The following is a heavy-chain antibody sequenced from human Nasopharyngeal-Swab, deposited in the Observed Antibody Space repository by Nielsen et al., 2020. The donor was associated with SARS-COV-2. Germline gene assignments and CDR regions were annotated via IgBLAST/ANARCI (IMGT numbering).Heavy chain of an antibody. J-gene: IGHJ4*02. V-gene: IGHV3-30*04. CDR1: GFTFSSYA. CDR2: ISYDGSNK. Sequence: GESLKISCAASGFTFSSYAMHWVRQAPGKGLELVAVISYDGSNKYYADSVKGRFTISRDNSKNTLYLQMNSLRAEETAVYYRARDRGNHFDYWGQGTLVTVSS. D-gene: IGHD3-10*01. CDR3: ARDRGNHFDY.